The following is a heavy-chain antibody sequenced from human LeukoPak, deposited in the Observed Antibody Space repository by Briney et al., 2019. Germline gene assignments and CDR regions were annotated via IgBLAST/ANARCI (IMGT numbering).Heavy chain of an antibody. Sequence: SVKLSCNASAGTFSSYAISWVRQAPGQGLEWVGGIIPIFGTANYAQKVPGRVTITTSESTTTDYMELRSLRSEVTAVDYCASSIVVVPAAPKPGYSGYDAWGAPDYGGQGTLVTVSS. J-gene: IGHJ4*02. CDR3: ASSIVVVPAAPKPGYSGYDAWGAPDY. V-gene: IGHV1-69*05. CDR1: AGTFSSYA. D-gene: IGHD2-2*01. CDR2: IIPIFGTA.